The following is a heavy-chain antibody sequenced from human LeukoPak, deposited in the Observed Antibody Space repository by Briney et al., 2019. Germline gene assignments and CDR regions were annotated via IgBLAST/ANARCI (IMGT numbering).Heavy chain of an antibody. CDR1: GFTFSSYD. J-gene: IGHJ4*02. CDR3: AKTRRYSGYDYFDY. V-gene: IGHV3-30*18. Sequence: GRSLRLSCAASGFTFSSYDMNWVRQAPGKGLEWVAVISYDGSNKYYADSVKGRFTISRDNSKNTLYLQMNSLRAEDTAVYYCAKTRRYSGYDYFDYWGLGTLVTVSS. D-gene: IGHD5-12*01. CDR2: ISYDGSNK.